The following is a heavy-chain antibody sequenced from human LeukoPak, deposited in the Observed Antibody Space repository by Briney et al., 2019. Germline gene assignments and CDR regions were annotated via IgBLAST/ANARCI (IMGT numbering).Heavy chain of an antibody. D-gene: IGHD1-1*01. CDR3: AKGMQPNDYYYYGLDV. V-gene: IGHV3-23*01. Sequence: GGSLRLSCAASGFTFSSYGMTWVRQAPGKGLEWVSAISGSGGSTYHADSVKGRFTISRDNFKNTVYLQMNSLRAEDTAVYYCAKGMQPNDYYYYGLDVWGQGTLVTVSS. CDR1: GFTFSSYG. CDR2: ISGSGGST. J-gene: IGHJ6*02.